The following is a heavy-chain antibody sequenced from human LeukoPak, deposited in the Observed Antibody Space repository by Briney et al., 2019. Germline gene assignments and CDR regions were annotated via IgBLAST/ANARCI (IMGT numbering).Heavy chain of an antibody. V-gene: IGHV3-74*01. CDR3: VRGAVGTGVWFDP. D-gene: IGHD1-26*01. CDR1: GFTFSGYW. CDR2: INIDGATT. Sequence: GGSLRLSCAASGFTFSGYWMHWVRQAPGKGLELVSRINIDGATTNYADSVKGRFTISRDNAKNTLHLQMNSLRADDAAVYYCVRGAVGTGVWFDPWGQGTLVTVSS. J-gene: IGHJ5*02.